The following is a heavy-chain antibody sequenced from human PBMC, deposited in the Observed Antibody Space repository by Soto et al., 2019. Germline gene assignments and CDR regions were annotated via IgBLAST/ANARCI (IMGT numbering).Heavy chain of an antibody. J-gene: IGHJ4*02. CDR1: GFTFSTYT. CDR3: AREGPVPPYYFYDY. Sequence: PGGSLRLSCAASGFTFSTYTMNWVRQAPGKGLEWVSYISGSGSTIYYADSVKGRFTTPRDNAKNSLYLQMNSLRAEDTALYYCAREGPVPPYYFYDYWGQGTLVTVPQ. D-gene: IGHD3-10*01. V-gene: IGHV3-48*01. CDR2: ISGSGSTI.